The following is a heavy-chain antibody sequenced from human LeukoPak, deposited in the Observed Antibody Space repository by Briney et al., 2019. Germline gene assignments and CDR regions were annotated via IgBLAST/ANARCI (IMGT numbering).Heavy chain of an antibody. CDR2: IYYSGNT. D-gene: IGHD2-8*01. Sequence: SETLSLTCTVSGGSISSYYWSWLRQPPGKGLEWIGYIYYSGNTNYNPSLKSRVTISVDTSKNQLSLKLSSVTAADTAVYYCARNRGNGNWFDPWGQGTLVTVSS. CDR3: ARNRGNGNWFDP. J-gene: IGHJ5*02. V-gene: IGHV4-59*01. CDR1: GGSISSYY.